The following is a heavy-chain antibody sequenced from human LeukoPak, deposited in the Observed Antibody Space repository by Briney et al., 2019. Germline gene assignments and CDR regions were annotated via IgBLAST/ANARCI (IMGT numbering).Heavy chain of an antibody. CDR3: ARPVQLTGYGSSRRGVWFDP. Sequence: ASVKVSCKASGYTFTGYYMHWVRQAPGQGLEWMGWINPNSGGTNYAQKFQGRVTMTRDTSISTAYMELSRLRSDDTAVYYCARPVQLTGYGSSRRGVWFDPWGQGTLVTVSS. D-gene: IGHD6-13*01. CDR2: INPNSGGT. CDR1: GYTFTGYY. J-gene: IGHJ5*02. V-gene: IGHV1-2*02.